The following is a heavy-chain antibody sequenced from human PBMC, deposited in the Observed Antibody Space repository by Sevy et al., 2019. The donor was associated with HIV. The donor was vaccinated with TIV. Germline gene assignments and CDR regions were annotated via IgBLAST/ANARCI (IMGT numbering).Heavy chain of an antibody. CDR1: GYTLTEFS. CDR2: FDPEDGET. Sequence: ASVKVSCKVSGYTLTEFSMHWVRQAPGKGLEWMGTFDPEDGETIYAQKFQGRVTMTEDTSTDTAYMELSSLRSEDTAVYYCATTKDYYESSGYPFDYWGQGTLVTVSS. J-gene: IGHJ4*02. V-gene: IGHV1-24*01. D-gene: IGHD3-22*01. CDR3: ATTKDYYESSGYPFDY.